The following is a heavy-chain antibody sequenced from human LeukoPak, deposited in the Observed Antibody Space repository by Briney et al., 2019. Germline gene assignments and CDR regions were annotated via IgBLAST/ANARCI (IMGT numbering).Heavy chain of an antibody. V-gene: IGHV1-69*06. Sequence: SVKVSCKASGGTFNSYAISWVRQAPGQRLEWMGGIIPIFGTTNYARKFRGRVTLTADKSTRTAYMELSSLRSEDTAVYYCAAYLSAHHYYGDYGIGYWGQGTLVTVSS. CDR3: AAYLSAHHYYGDYGIGY. CDR1: GGTFNSYA. J-gene: IGHJ4*02. CDR2: IIPIFGTT. D-gene: IGHD4-17*01.